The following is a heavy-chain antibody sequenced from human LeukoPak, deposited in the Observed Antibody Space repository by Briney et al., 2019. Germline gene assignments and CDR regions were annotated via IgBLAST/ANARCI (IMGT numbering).Heavy chain of an antibody. J-gene: IGHJ6*03. Sequence: GGSLRLSCAASGFTFSDYAMSWVRQAPGGGREWVSAISGSGDKTFHADSVKGRFTTSRDNSKNTLSLQMSSLRVEDSAVYFCAKDTSVWWYHRAYMNVWGTGTTVTVSS. CDR1: GFTFSDYA. V-gene: IGHV3-23*01. D-gene: IGHD2-15*01. CDR2: ISGSGDKT. CDR3: AKDTSVWWYHRAYMNV.